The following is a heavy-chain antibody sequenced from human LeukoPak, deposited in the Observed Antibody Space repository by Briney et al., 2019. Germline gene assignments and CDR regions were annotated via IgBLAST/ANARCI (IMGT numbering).Heavy chain of an antibody. V-gene: IGHV3-43*02. CDR1: GFTFGDYA. Sequence: GGSLRLSCAASGFTFGDYAMHWVRQAPGKGLEWVSLISGEGGSTYYADSVKGRFTISRDNTKNSLYLQMNSLRTEDTALYYCANEIIPTYYYDSSGYPDAFDIWGQGTMVTVSS. D-gene: IGHD3-22*01. CDR3: ANEIIPTYYYDSSGYPDAFDI. J-gene: IGHJ3*02. CDR2: ISGEGGST.